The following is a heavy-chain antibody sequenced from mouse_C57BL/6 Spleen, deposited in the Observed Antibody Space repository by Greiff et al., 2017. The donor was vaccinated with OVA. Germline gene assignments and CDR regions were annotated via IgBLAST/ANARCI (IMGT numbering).Heavy chain of an antibody. CDR3: AGSSNMDY. Sequence: VQLQQPGAELVKPGASVKLSCKASGYTFTSYWMQWVKQRPGQGLEWIGEIDPSDSYTNYNQKFKGKATLTVDTSSSTAYMQLSSLTSEDSAVYYCAGSSNMDYWGQGTSVTVSS. J-gene: IGHJ4*01. V-gene: IGHV1-50*01. CDR1: GYTFTSYW. CDR2: IDPSDSYT. D-gene: IGHD6-1*01.